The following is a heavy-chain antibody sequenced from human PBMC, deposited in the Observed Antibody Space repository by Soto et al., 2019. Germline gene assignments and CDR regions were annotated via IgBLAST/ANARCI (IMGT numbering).Heavy chain of an antibody. CDR2: IKQDGSEK. CDR3: ARVSNLSSSWLYYYYYYGMDV. V-gene: IGHV3-7*01. D-gene: IGHD6-13*01. CDR1: GFTFSGYW. Sequence: PGGSLRLSCAASGFTFSGYWMSWVRQAPGKGLEWVANIKQDGSEKYYVDSVKGRFAISRDNAKNSLYLQMNSLRAEDTAVYYCARVSNLSSSWLYYYYYYGMDVWGQGTTVTSP. J-gene: IGHJ6*02.